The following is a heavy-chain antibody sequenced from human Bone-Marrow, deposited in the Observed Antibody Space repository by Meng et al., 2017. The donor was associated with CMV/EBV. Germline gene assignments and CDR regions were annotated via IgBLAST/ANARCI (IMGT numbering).Heavy chain of an antibody. CDR3: AGGAADHYYYYYGMDV. D-gene: IGHD2-15*01. CDR2: IYYSGST. Sequence: LRLSCTVSGGSISSGDYYWSWIRQPPGKGLEWIGYIYYSGSTYYNPSLKSRVTISVDTSKNQFSLKLSSVTAADTAMYYCAGGAADHYYYYYGMDVWGQGTTVTVSS. J-gene: IGHJ6*02. V-gene: IGHV4-30-4*08. CDR1: GGSISSGDYY.